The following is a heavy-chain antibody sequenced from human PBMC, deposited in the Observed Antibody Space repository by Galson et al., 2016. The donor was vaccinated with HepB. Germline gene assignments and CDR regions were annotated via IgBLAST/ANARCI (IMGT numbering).Heavy chain of an antibody. CDR2: INHDATTR. J-gene: IGHJ5*01. V-gene: IGHV3-7*03. Sequence: SLRLSCAASGFAFSSNWMNWVRQAPGRGLEWVANINHDATTRQYVDSVRGRFTVYRDNAKNSLYLQMSSLRAEDTAGDYCLTDADWGRGDSWGQGTLVTVSS. D-gene: IGHD2-21*01. CDR1: GFAFSSNW. CDR3: LTDADWGRGDS.